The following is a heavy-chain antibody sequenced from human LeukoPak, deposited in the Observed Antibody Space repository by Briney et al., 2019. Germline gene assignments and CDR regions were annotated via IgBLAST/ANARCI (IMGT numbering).Heavy chain of an antibody. V-gene: IGHV3-23*01. Sequence: GGSLRLSCAASGFTFSSYAMSWVRQAPGKGLEWVSAISGSGGSTYYADSVKGRFTISRDNSKNTLYLQMNSLRAEDTAVYYCAKGEGGYYYYGMDVWGQGTTVAVSS. CDR1: GFTFSSYA. CDR3: AKGEGGYYYYGMDV. D-gene: IGHD1-26*01. CDR2: ISGSGGST. J-gene: IGHJ6*02.